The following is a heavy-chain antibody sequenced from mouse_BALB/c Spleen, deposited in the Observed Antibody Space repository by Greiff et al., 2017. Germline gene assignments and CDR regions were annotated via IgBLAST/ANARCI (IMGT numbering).Heavy chain of an antibody. CDR1: GFSLTSYG. CDR2: IWRGGST. Sequence: VQLQQSGPSLVQPSQSLSLTCTVSGFSLTSYGVHWVRQSPGKGLEWLGVIWRGGSTDYNAAFMSRLSITKNNSKSQVFFKMNSLQADDTAIYYCAARDYDYDGMDYWGQGTSVTVSS. CDR3: AARDYDYDGMDY. J-gene: IGHJ4*01. D-gene: IGHD2-4*01. V-gene: IGHV2-5-1*01.